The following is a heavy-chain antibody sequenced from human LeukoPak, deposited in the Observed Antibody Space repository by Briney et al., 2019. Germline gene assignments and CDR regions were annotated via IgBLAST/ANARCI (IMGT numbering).Heavy chain of an antibody. CDR3: ARSIGYSYGSFDS. CDR2: IRYDGSNK. CDR1: GFTLSSYG. D-gene: IGHD5-18*01. Sequence: GGSLRLSCAASGFTLSSYGIHWVRQAPGKGLEWVAFIRYDGSNKYYADSVKGRFTISRDNSKNTLCLQMNSLRAEDTAVYYCARSIGYSYGSFDSWGQGTLVTVSS. J-gene: IGHJ4*02. V-gene: IGHV3-30*02.